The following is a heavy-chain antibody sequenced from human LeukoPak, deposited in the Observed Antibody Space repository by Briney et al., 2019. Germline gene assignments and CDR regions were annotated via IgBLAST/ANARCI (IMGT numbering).Heavy chain of an antibody. CDR3: ASTIPRGNYYDSSGYHLDY. CDR1: GGTFSSYA. J-gene: IGHJ4*02. V-gene: IGHV1-69*05. CDR2: IIPIFGTA. D-gene: IGHD3-22*01. Sequence: GASVKVSCKASGGTFSSYAISWVRQAPGQGLEWMGGIIPIFGTANYAQKFQGRVTITTDESTSTAYMELSSLRSEDTAVHYCASTIPRGNYYDSSGYHLDYWGQGTLVTVSS.